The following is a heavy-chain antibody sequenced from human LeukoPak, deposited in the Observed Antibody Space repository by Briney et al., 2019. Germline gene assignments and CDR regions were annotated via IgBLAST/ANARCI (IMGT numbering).Heavy chain of an antibody. V-gene: IGHV4-59*01. D-gene: IGHD3-10*01. CDR1: GGSISSYY. J-gene: IGHJ4*02. CDR2: IYYSGST. CDR3: ARTRLETDEFYFDY. Sequence: SETLSLTCTVSGGSISSYYGSWIRQPPGKGLEWIGYIYYSGSTNYNPSLKSRVTISVDTSKNQFSLKLSSVTAADTAVYYCARTRLETDEFYFDYWGQGTLVTVSS.